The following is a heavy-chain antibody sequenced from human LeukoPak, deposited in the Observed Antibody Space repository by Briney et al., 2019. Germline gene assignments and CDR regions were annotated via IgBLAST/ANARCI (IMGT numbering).Heavy chain of an antibody. J-gene: IGHJ4*02. CDR3: SGQYSSSSVVDY. CDR2: ISSSGSIM. Sequence: GGSLRLSCAASGFSFSSYEMNWVRQAPGKGLEWVSYISSSGSIMYSADSVKGRFTISRDNAKNSLYLQMNSLRAEGTVIYYCSGQYSSSSVVDYWGQGTLVTVSS. CDR1: GFSFSSYE. D-gene: IGHD6-6*01. V-gene: IGHV3-48*03.